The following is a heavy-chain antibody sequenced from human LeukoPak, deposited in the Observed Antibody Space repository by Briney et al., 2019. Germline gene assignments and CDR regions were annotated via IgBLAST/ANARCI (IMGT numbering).Heavy chain of an antibody. CDR2: ISYDGSNK. CDR3: ARDPSTLIVGALLDY. Sequence: PGRSLRLSCAASGFTFSSYAMHWVRQAPGKGLEWVAVISYDGSNKYYADSVKGRFTISRDNSKNTLYLQMNSLRAEDTAVYYCARDPSTLIVGALLDYWGQGTLVTVSS. V-gene: IGHV3-30-3*01. J-gene: IGHJ4*02. D-gene: IGHD1-26*01. CDR1: GFTFSSYA.